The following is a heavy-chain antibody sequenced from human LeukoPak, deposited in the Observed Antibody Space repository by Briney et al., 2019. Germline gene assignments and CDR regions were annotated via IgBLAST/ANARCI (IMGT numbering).Heavy chain of an antibody. CDR3: VREYSSSSGRAFDI. CDR1: GFTFSSYW. CDR2: ISTDGSST. D-gene: IGHD6-6*01. V-gene: IGHV3-74*01. Sequence: GGSLRLSCAASGFTFSSYWMHWVRHAPGKGLVWVSRISTDGSSTNSADSVKGRFTISRDNAKNTLYLQMNSLRADDTAVYYCVREYSSSSGRAFDIWGQGTMVTVSP. J-gene: IGHJ3*02.